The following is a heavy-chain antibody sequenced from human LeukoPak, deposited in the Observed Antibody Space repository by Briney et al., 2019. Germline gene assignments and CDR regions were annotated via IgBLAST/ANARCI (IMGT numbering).Heavy chain of an antibody. Sequence: GGSLRLSCAASGFTFSGSAMHWVRQASGKGLEWVGRIRSKANSYATAYAASVKGRFTISRDDSKNTAYLQMNSLKTEDTAVYYCTRESSSWYEVRYYYYYMDVWGKGTTVTVSS. V-gene: IGHV3-73*01. J-gene: IGHJ6*03. CDR3: TRESSSWYEVRYYYYYMDV. D-gene: IGHD6-13*01. CDR1: GFTFSGSA. CDR2: IRSKANSYAT.